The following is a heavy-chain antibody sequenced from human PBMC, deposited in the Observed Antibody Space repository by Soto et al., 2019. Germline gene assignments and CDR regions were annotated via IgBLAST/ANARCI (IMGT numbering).Heavy chain of an antibody. J-gene: IGHJ4*02. D-gene: IGHD3-10*01. CDR1: EFTFSIYA. Sequence: PGGSLRLSCAVSEFTFSIYAMTWVRQAPGKGLEWVSTISDTGVNTYYADSVRGRFTISRDNPKNTLYLQMNSLTAEDTAVYYCAKDDGSGSYSDYWGQGTLVTVSS. CDR2: ISDTGVNT. CDR3: AKDDGSGSYSDY. V-gene: IGHV3-23*01.